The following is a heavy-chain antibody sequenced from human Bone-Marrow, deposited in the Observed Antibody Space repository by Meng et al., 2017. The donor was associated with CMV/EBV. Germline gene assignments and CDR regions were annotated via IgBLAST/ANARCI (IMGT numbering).Heavy chain of an antibody. CDR1: GFIDNNYY. J-gene: IGHJ4*02. CDR2: IYAGGTT. D-gene: IGHD6-6*01. Sequence: GGSLRLSCVVSGFIDNNYYMTWVRQAPGKGLEWVSIIYAGGTTYYADSVKGRFTISRDNSKNTLYLQMNSLRDEDTAVYYCARGGNRQLTRPIDYWGQGTQVTVSS. V-gene: IGHV3-66*02. CDR3: ARGGNRQLTRPIDY.